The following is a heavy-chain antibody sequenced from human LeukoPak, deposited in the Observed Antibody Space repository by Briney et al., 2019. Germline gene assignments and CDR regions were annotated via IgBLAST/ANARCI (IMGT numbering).Heavy chain of an antibody. V-gene: IGHV1-46*01. CDR3: ARETGSLDY. CDR1: GYTFTINF. CDR2: INPSGGSP. D-gene: IGHD1-1*01. Sequence: ASVTVSFKASGYTFTINFSHWVRQAPGQGLEWMGIINPSGGSPTYAQRFQGRVTMTRDSSTSTVYMELSSLRSEDTVVYYCARETGSLDYWGQGSLVTVSS. J-gene: IGHJ4*02.